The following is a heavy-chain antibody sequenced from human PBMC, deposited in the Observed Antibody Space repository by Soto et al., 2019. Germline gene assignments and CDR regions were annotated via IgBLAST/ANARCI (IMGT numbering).Heavy chain of an antibody. CDR1: GFTFSSYD. J-gene: IGHJ4*02. V-gene: IGHV3-64*01. CDR2: ISSNGGTT. Sequence: EVQLAESGGGMVQPGGSLRLSCVASGFTFSSYDMHWVRQAPGKGLEYVSSISSNGGTTYYGNSVKGRFTISRDNSKXXXXXXXXXXXXXXXXXXXXXXXXXXXXDYXGQGTLVTVSS. CDR3: XXXXXXXXDY.